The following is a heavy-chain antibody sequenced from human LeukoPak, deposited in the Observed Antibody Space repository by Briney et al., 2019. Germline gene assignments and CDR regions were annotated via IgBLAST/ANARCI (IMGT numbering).Heavy chain of an antibody. Sequence: GGSLRLSCTVSGFTVSSNSMSWVRRAPGKGLERVSFIYTTGNTHNSDSVKGRFTISRDNSKNTLYLQMNSLRADDTAVYYCAMKAVPRPRLYDAFDFWGQGTVVTVSS. V-gene: IGHV3-53*01. CDR3: AMKAVPRPRLYDAFDF. CDR1: GFTVSSNS. CDR2: IYTTGNT. J-gene: IGHJ3*01. D-gene: IGHD2-2*02.